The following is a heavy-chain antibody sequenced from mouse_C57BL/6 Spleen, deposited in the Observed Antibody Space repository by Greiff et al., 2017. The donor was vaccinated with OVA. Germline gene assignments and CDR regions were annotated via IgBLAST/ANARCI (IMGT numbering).Heavy chain of an antibody. D-gene: IGHD2-1*01. Sequence: EVKLVESGGGLVKPGGSLKLSCEASGFTFSDYEMHWVRQAPEKGLEWVAYISSGSSTIYYADTVKGRFTISRDNAKNPLVLQMTSLSSEDTAMYYCAREGNYLYYCDDWVQGTTLTVSS. CDR2: ISSGSSTI. CDR1: GFTFSDYE. CDR3: AREGNYLYYCDD. V-gene: IGHV5-17*01. J-gene: IGHJ2*01.